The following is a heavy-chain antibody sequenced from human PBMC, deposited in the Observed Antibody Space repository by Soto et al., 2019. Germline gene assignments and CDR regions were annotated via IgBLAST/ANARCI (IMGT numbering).Heavy chain of an antibody. J-gene: IGHJ4*02. CDR2: ISSNGGST. V-gene: IGHV3-64*01. CDR3: ARDQSMAGHDFWSGYLGY. Sequence: GGSLRLSCAASGFTFSSYAMHWVRQAPGKGLEYVSAISSNGGSTYYANSVKGRFTISRDNSKNTLYLQMGSLRAEDMAVYYCARDQSMAGHDFWSGYLGYWGQGTLVTVSS. D-gene: IGHD3-3*01. CDR1: GFTFSSYA.